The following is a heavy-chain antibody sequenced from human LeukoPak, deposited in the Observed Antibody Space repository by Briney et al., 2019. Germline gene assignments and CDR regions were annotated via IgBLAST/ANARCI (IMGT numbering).Heavy chain of an antibody. Sequence: PGGSLRLSCAASGFIFSSYGMHWVRQAPGKGLEWVAVTSYDGSNEYYADSVKGRFTISRDNSKNTLYLQMNSLRAEDTAVYYCAKDRDWFGSSWHHFDYWGQGTLVTVSS. CDR3: AKDRDWFGSSWHHFDY. D-gene: IGHD6-13*01. CDR1: GFIFSSYG. V-gene: IGHV3-30*18. CDR2: TSYDGSNE. J-gene: IGHJ4*02.